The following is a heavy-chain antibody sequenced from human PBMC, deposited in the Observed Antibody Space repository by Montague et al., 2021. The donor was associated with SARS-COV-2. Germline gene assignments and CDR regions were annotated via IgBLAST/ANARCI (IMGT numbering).Heavy chain of an antibody. V-gene: IGHV4-34*01. D-gene: IGHD3-10*01. CDR2: INQSGSI. J-gene: IGHJ6*03. Sequence: SETLSLTCAVSGGSFSGFYWCWVRQPPGEGMEWIGEINQSGSINYNPSLKSRLTISADTSKNQFSLKLTSVAAADTAVYYCARLRDGLVLFPILGVGPYYSYYYMDVWGQGTTVTVSS. CDR3: ARLRDGLVLFPILGVGPYYSYYYMDV. CDR1: GGSFSGFY.